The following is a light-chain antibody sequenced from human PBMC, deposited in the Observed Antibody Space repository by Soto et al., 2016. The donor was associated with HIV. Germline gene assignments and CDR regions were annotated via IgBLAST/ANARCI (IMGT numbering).Light chain of an antibody. CDR1: QGISSY. CDR2: AAS. CDR3: VQQSSYPXT. J-gene: IGKJ4*01. V-gene: IGKV1-9*01. Sequence: DIQLTQSPSFLSASVGDRVTITCRASQGISSYLAWYQQKAGKAPNLLIYAASTLQSGVPSRFSGSGSGTDFTLTISSLQVDDSATYYCVQQSSYPXTFGGGTSVDIK.